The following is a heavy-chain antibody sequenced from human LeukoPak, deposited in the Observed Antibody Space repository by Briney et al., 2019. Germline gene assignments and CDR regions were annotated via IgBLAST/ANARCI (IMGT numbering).Heavy chain of an antibody. Sequence: RPSETLSLTCTVSGDSINSGAYYWNWIRPPPGRQLEWIGYISFSGKTDSNPSLKSRVTISIDTSENQFSLKLTSVTAADTAVYYCARHTRYGDYNPNDYWGQGTLVTVSS. V-gene: IGHV4-61*08. CDR3: ARHTRYGDYNPNDY. J-gene: IGHJ4*02. CDR2: ISFSGKT. D-gene: IGHD5-18*01. CDR1: GDSINSGAYY.